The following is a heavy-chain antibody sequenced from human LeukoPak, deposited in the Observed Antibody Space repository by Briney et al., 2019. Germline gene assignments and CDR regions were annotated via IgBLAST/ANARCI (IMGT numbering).Heavy chain of an antibody. J-gene: IGHJ5*02. CDR1: GGSISSGGYS. CDR2: IYHSGRT. D-gene: IGHD6-13*01. Sequence: SETLSLTCAVSGGSISSGGYSWSWIRQPPGKGLEWIGYIYHSGRTYYNPSLKSRVTISVDRSKNQFSLKLSSVTAADTAVYYCARGPSSSWYWFDPWGQGTLVTVSS. CDR3: ARGPSSSWYWFDP. V-gene: IGHV4-30-2*01.